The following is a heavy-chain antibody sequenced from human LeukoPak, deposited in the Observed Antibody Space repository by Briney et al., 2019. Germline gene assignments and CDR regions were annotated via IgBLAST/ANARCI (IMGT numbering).Heavy chain of an antibody. CDR3: ARVEDSGYDYRGRFDP. V-gene: IGHV4-59*12. Sequence: SETLSLTCTVSGGSISTYYWSWIRQPPGKGLEWIGYIYYTGSTNYNPSLKSRVTISVDTSKNQFSLKLSSVTAADTAVYYCARVEDSGYDYRGRFDPWGQGTLVTVSS. J-gene: IGHJ5*02. CDR1: GGSISTYY. CDR2: IYYTGST. D-gene: IGHD5-12*01.